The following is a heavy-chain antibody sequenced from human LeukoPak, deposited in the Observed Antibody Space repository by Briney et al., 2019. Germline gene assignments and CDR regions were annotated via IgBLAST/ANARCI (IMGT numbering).Heavy chain of an antibody. CDR2: LNWNGDNA. CDR3: AKDADYDSSGYYYHYYFDY. J-gene: IGHJ4*02. D-gene: IGHD3-22*01. V-gene: IGHV3-20*04. CDR1: GFTFGDYG. Sequence: PGGSLRLSCAASGFTFGDYGMSWVRQAPGKGLEWVSGLNWNGDNAGYADSVKGRFTISRDNAKNSLYLQMNSLRAEDTAVYYCAKDADYDSSGYYYHYYFDYWGQGTLVTVSS.